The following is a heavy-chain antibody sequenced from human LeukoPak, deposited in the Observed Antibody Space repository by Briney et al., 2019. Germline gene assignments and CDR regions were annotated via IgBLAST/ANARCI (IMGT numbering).Heavy chain of an antibody. Sequence: ASVKVSCKASGYTFTGYYMHWVRQAPGQGLEWMGWINPNSGGTNYAQKFQGRVTMTRDTSISTAYMELSRLRSDDTAVYYCVRGVIITSPYYYYMDFWGKGTTVTISS. CDR2: INPNSGGT. D-gene: IGHD3-10*01. V-gene: IGHV1-2*02. J-gene: IGHJ6*03. CDR3: VRGVIITSPYYYYMDF. CDR1: GYTFTGYY.